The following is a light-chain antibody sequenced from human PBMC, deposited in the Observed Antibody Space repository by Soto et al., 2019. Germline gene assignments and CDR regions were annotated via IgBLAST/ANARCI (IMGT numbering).Light chain of an antibody. CDR3: LLSYTDSGG. Sequence: QAVVTQEPSLTVSPGGTVTLTCGSNTGAVTSGHYPYWYQQKPGQAPKTLIYDTTNKHSWTPARFSGSLLGGKAALTLSGAQPEDEAEYYCLLSYTDSGGFGGGTKVTVL. CDR1: TGAVTSGHY. J-gene: IGLJ2*01. CDR2: DTT. V-gene: IGLV7-46*01.